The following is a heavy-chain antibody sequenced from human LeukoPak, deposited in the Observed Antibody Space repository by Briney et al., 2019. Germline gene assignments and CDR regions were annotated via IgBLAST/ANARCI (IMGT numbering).Heavy chain of an antibody. Sequence: ASVKVSCKASGYTFTSYDINWVRQATGQGLEWMGWMNPNSGNTGYAQKFQGRVTMTRNTSISTAYMELSSLRSEDTAVYYCARGLWSGYYAPLDYWGQGTLVTVSS. J-gene: IGHJ4*02. D-gene: IGHD3-3*01. V-gene: IGHV1-8*01. CDR3: ARGLWSGYYAPLDY. CDR1: GYTFTSYD. CDR2: MNPNSGNT.